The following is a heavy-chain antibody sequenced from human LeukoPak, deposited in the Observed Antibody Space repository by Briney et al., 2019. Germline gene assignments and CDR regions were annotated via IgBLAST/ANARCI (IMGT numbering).Heavy chain of an antibody. CDR2: ISGSGGST. V-gene: IGHV3-23*01. J-gene: IGHJ5*02. CDR1: GFTFSSYA. Sequence: GGSLRLSCAASGFTFSSYAMSWVRQAPGKGLEWVSAISGSGGSTYYADSVKGRFTISRDNSKNTLYLQMNSLRAEDTAVYYCAKVSVGSIAARQAFDPWGQGTLVTVS. D-gene: IGHD6-6*01. CDR3: AKVSVGSIAARQAFDP.